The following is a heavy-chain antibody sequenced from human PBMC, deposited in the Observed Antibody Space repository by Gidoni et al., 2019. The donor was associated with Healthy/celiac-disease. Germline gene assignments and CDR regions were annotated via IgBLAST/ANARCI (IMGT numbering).Heavy chain of an antibody. D-gene: IGHD6-13*01. CDR1: GYSISSGYY. Sequence: QVQLQESGPGLVKPSETLSPTCAVSGYSISSGYYWGWIRQPPGKGLEWIGSIYHSGSTYYNPSLKSRVTISVDTSKNQFSLKLSSVTAADTAVYYCARGFPFSSSWPWGQGTLVTVSS. J-gene: IGHJ4*02. CDR2: IYHSGST. V-gene: IGHV4-38-2*01. CDR3: ARGFPFSSSWP.